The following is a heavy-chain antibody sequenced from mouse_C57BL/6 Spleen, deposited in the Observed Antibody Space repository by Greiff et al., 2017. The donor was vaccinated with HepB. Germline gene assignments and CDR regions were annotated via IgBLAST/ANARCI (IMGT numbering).Heavy chain of an antibody. CDR3: SRQGMDY. Sequence: EVKLVESGGGLVQPGGSLKLSCAASGFTFSDYYMYWVRQTPEKRLEWVAYISNGGGSTYYPDTVKGRFTISRDNAKNTLYLQMSRMKSEDTAMYYCSRQGMDYWGQGTAVTVSS. J-gene: IGHJ4*01. V-gene: IGHV5-12*01. CDR1: GFTFSDYY. CDR2: ISNGGGST.